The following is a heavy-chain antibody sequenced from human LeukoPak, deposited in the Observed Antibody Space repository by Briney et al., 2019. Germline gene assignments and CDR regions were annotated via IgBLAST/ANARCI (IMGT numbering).Heavy chain of an antibody. CDR1: GFTFSSYA. V-gene: IGHV3-23*01. Sequence: GGSLRLSCAASGFTFSSYAMSWVRQAPGKGLEWVSGLSGSGSKTYYADSAKGRFTISRDNSKSTLFLQMNNLRAEDTAIYYCANSYTAGWNGYFQHWGQGTLVTVSS. CDR2: LSGSGSKT. D-gene: IGHD1-1*01. CDR3: ANSYTAGWNGYFQH. J-gene: IGHJ1*01.